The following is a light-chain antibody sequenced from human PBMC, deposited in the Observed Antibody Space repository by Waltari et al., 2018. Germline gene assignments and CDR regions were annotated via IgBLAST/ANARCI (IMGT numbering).Light chain of an antibody. V-gene: IGKV3-15*01. CDR1: QHIRSN. Sequence: EIVLTQSPAPLSVSPGEGATLSGRASQHIRSNLAGDRQKPGQAPRLLIYGAPFRATGTPARISGSGSGTEFTLTISSLQSEDFAVYYCQQYDNWPPITFGQGTKLEIK. CDR3: QQYDNWPPIT. J-gene: IGKJ2*01. CDR2: GAP.